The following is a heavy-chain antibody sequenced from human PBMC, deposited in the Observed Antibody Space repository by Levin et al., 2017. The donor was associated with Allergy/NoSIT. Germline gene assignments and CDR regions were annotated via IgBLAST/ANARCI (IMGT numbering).Heavy chain of an antibody. D-gene: IGHD6-19*01. CDR1: GFTFSSYG. CDR3: AKDQNRGWSLSY. V-gene: IGHV3-30*18. CDR2: ISYDGSNK. Sequence: AGGSLRLSCAASGFTFSSYGMHWVRQAPGKGLEWVAVISYDGSNKYYADSVKGRFTISRDNSKNTLYLQMNSLRAEDTAVYYCAKDQNRGWSLSYWGQGTLVTVSS. J-gene: IGHJ4*02.